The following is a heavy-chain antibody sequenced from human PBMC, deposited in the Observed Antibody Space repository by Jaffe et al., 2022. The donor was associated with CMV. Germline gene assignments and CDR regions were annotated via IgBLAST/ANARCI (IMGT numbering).Heavy chain of an antibody. CDR1: EFTFTNSG. V-gene: IGHV3-21*01. J-gene: IGHJ3*02. D-gene: IGHD3-16*02. CDR3: ARGDNEYVWGNYRYHDAFDM. CDR2: ISSSGSHI. Sequence: FQLVESGGGLVKPGGSLRLSCITSEFTFTNSGMNWVRQAPGKGLEWVSSISSSGSHIYYADSVKGRFTISRDNAKNALYLQMNSLRAEDTAVYYCARGDNEYVWGNYRYHDAFDMWGQGTMVTVSS.